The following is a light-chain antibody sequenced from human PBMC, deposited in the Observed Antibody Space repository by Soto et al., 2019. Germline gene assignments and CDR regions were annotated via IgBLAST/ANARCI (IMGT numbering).Light chain of an antibody. CDR3: QKYTNVPT. CDR2: AAS. J-gene: IGKJ4*01. V-gene: IGKV1-27*01. CDR1: QGISNY. Sequence: DIQMTQSPSSLSASVGDRVTITCRASQGISNYLAWYHQIPGKVPKLLISAASTLQSGVPSRFSGSGSATDFTLTISSLQPEDVATYYCQKYTNVPTFGGGTKVEIK.